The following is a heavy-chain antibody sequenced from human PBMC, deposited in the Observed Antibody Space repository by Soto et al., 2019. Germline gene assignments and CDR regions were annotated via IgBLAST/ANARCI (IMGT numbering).Heavy chain of an antibody. J-gene: IGHJ4*02. CDR3: ARTPDCTNGVCSAGFDY. Sequence: PGGSLRLSCAASGFTFSDYTMNWVRQAPGKGLEWVSSISSSSSYIYYADSVKGQFTISRHNAKNSLYLQMNSLRAEDTAVYYCARTPDCTNGVCSAGFDYWGQGTLVTVSS. V-gene: IGHV3-21*01. D-gene: IGHD2-8*01. CDR1: GFTFSDYT. CDR2: ISSSSSYI.